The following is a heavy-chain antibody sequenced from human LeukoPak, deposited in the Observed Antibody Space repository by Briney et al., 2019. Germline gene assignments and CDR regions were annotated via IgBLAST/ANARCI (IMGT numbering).Heavy chain of an antibody. CDR1: GFTFSSYW. D-gene: IGHD3-3*01. V-gene: IGHV3-7*01. Sequence: GGSLRLSCAASGFTFSSYWMSWVRQAPGKGLEWVANIKQDGSEKYYVDSVKGRFTISRDNAKNSLYLQMNSLRAEDTAVYYCARDPSFMRYDVEYYFDYWGQGTLVTVSS. CDR2: IKQDGSEK. CDR3: ARDPSFMRYDVEYYFDY. J-gene: IGHJ4*02.